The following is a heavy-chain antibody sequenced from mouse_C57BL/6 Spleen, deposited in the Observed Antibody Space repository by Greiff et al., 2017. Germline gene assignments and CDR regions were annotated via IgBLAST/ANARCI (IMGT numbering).Heavy chain of an antibody. V-gene: IGHV1-55*01. CDR3: ANYYGSSLWFAY. Sequence: QVQLQQPGAELVKPGASVKMSCKASGYTFTSYWITWVKQRPGQGLEWIGDIYPGSGSTNYNEKFKSKATLTVDTSSSTAYMQLSSLTSEDSAVYYCANYYGSSLWFAYWGQGTLVTVSA. CDR2: IYPGSGST. D-gene: IGHD1-1*01. J-gene: IGHJ3*01. CDR1: GYTFTSYW.